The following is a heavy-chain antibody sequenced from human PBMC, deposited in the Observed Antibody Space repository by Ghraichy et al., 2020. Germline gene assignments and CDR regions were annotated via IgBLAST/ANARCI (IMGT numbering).Heavy chain of an antibody. CDR3: ARGSKVVRFYYYDGMDV. V-gene: IGHV3-48*02. CDR2: ITSSSRSK. D-gene: IGHD4-23*01. Sequence: GVLNISCVGSGFTFSSYSMNWVRQSPGKGLEWVSYITSSSRSKFYADSVKGRFTISRDNAQNSLSLQMNSLRDEDTAVYYCARGSKVVRFYYYDGMDVRGQGTTVTVSS. J-gene: IGHJ6*02. CDR1: GFTFSSYS.